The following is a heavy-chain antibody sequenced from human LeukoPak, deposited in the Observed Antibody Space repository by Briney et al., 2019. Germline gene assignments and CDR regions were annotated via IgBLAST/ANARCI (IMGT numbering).Heavy chain of an antibody. V-gene: IGHV4-39*07. J-gene: IGHJ5*02. CDR1: GGSISSSSYY. CDR2: IYYSGST. CDR3: ARDYYGSGSSNWFDP. D-gene: IGHD3-10*01. Sequence: SETLSLTCTVSGGSISSSSYYWGWIRQPPGKGLEWIGSIYYSGSTYYNPSLKSRVTISVDTSKNQFSLKLSSVTVADTAVYYCARDYYGSGSSNWFDPWGQGTLVTVSS.